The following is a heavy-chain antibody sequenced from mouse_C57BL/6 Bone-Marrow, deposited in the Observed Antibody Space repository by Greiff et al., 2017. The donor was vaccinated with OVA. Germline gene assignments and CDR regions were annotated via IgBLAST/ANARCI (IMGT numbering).Heavy chain of an antibody. V-gene: IGHV2-5*01. D-gene: IGHD2-12*01. CDR2: IWRGGST. CDR1: GFSLTSYG. CDR3: AKPASYSYYGAMDY. Sequence: QVQLQQPGPGLVQPSQSLSITCTVSGFSLTSYGVHWVRQSPGKGLEWLGVIWRGGSTDYNAAFMSRLSITKDNPQSQVFLKMHSLQSDDTAIYYCAKPASYSYYGAMDYWGQGPSVTVSS. J-gene: IGHJ4*01.